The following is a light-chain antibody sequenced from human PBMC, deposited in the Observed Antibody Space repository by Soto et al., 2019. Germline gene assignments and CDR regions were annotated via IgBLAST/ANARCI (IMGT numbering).Light chain of an antibody. CDR1: QSVSTK. J-gene: IGKJ5*01. V-gene: IGKV3D-15*01. CDR3: QQYDDWPPIT. Sequence: ETVMTQSPATLSVSPGERATLSCRASQSVSTKLAWYQQKPGQAPRLLIYGASTRATGIPARFSGSGSGTEFTLTVSSLQSEDFAVYYCQQYDDWPPITFGQVTRLEIK. CDR2: GAS.